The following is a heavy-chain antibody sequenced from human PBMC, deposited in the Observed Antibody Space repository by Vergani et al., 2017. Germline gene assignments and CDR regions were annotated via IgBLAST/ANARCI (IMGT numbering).Heavy chain of an antibody. CDR3: AKDIGSSWLFVY. CDR1: GFTFDDYA. D-gene: IGHD6-13*01. V-gene: IGHV3-9*01. J-gene: IGHJ4*02. CDR2: ISWNSGST. Sequence: EVQLVESGGGLVQPGRSLRLSCAASGFTFDDYAMHWVRQAPGKGLEWVSGISWNSGSTGYADSVKGRFTISRDNAKNSLYLQMNSLRAEDTALYYCAKDIGSSWLFVYWGQGTLVTVSS.